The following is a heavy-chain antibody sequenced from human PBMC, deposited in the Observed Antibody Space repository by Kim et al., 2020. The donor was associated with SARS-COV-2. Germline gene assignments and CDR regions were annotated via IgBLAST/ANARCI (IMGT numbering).Heavy chain of an antibody. CDR2: ISGSGGST. CDR3: AKDGYCSGGSCYYYYYGMDV. CDR1: GFTFSSYA. V-gene: IGHV3-23*01. Sequence: GGSLRLSCAASGFTFSSYAMSWVRQAPGKGLEWVSAISGSGGSTYYADSVKGRFTISRDNSKNTLYLQMNSLRAEDTAVYYCAKDGYCSGGSCYYYYYGMDVWGQGTTVTVSS. D-gene: IGHD2-15*01. J-gene: IGHJ6*02.